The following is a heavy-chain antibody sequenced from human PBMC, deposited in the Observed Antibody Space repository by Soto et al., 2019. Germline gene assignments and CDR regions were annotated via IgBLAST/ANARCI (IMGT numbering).Heavy chain of an antibody. J-gene: IGHJ5*02. CDR2: LFYTGTT. V-gene: IGHV4-39*01. D-gene: IGHD2-2*01. Sequence: ETLSVTCSVSGGSIGSSSYYFGWIRQPPGKDLVGIGSLFYTGTTYYNSSLKSLVTIDADKSQNQFSLRLSSVTAADTAVYYCGAYCSRHPCSDWVEPWGKGPLLTVS. CDR3: GAYCSRHPCSDWVEP. CDR1: GGSIGSSSYY.